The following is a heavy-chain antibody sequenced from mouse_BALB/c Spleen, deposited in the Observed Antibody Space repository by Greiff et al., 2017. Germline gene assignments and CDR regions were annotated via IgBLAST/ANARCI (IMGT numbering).Heavy chain of an antibody. V-gene: IGHV1-7*01. CDR2: INPSTGYT. D-gene: IGHD4-1*01. CDR1: GYTFTSYW. Sequence: VQLQQSGAELAKPGASVKMSCKASGYTFTSYWMHWVKQRPGQGLEWIGYINPSTGYTEYNQKFKDKATLTADKSSSTAYMQLSSLTSEDSAVYYCATGWDLAYWGQGTLVTVSA. CDR3: ATGWDLAY. J-gene: IGHJ3*01.